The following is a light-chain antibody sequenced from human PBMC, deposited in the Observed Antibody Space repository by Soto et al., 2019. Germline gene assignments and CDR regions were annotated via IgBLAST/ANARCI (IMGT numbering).Light chain of an antibody. CDR2: AAS. V-gene: IGKV1-9*01. CDR3: QQFNTDPPLT. CDR1: QGIRNY. Sequence: DIQLTQSPSFLSASVGDRVTSTWRASQGIRNYLAWYQQKPGKAPKVLISAASTLQSGVPSRFSGSVSGTEFTLTIHRLQPEDFATYYGQQFNTDPPLTFGGGTKVDIK. J-gene: IGKJ4*01.